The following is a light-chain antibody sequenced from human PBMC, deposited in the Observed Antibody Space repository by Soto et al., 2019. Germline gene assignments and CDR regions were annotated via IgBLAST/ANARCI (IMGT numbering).Light chain of an antibody. J-gene: IGLJ1*01. CDR2: DVG. Sequence: QSALTQPASVSGSPGQSITISCTGTRSDVGGYNSVSWYQQHPGKAPKLVIYDVGNRPSGVSDRFSGSKSGNTASLTISGLQAEDEAEYYCSSYTSSSTYVFGAGTQLTVL. CDR1: RSDVGGYNS. CDR3: SSYTSSSTYV. V-gene: IGLV2-14*01.